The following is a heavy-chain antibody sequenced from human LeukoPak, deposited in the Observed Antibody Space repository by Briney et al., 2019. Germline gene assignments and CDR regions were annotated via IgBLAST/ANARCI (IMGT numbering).Heavy chain of an antibody. J-gene: IGHJ6*03. CDR3: ARGPAYSNYGVSYYYYMDV. CDR2: MNPNSGNT. D-gene: IGHD4-11*01. CDR1: GYTFTNYD. V-gene: IGHV1-8*03. Sequence: ASVRVSRKASGYTFTNYDINWVRQATGQGLEGVGCMNPNSGNTGYAEKFQGRVTITRDTSITTAYMELSSLRSEDSGVYYSARGPAYSNYGVSYYYYMDVWGKGTTVTVSS.